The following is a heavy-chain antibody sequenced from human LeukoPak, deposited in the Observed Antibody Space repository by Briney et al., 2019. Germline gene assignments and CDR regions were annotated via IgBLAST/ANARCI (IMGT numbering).Heavy chain of an antibody. D-gene: IGHD6-13*01. CDR2: ISYDGSNK. CDR3: ANGVAAGNYFDY. V-gene: IGHV3-30-3*01. Sequence: PGGSLRLSCAASGFTFSSCAMHWVRQAPGKGLEWVAVISYDGSNKYYADSVKGRFTISRDNSKNTLYLQMNSLGAEDTAVYYCANGVAAGNYFDYWGQGTLVTVSS. CDR1: GFTFSSCA. J-gene: IGHJ4*02.